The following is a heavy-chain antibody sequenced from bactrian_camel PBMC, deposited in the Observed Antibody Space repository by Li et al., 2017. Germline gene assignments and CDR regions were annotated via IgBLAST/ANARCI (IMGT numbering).Heavy chain of an antibody. D-gene: IGHD2*01. J-gene: IGHJ4*01. CDR1: GVTWGRHC. CDR2: IDSRDWI. V-gene: IGHV3S26*01. Sequence: QVQLVESGGGPVQPGGSLRLSCEASGVTWGRHCTAWFRQAEGGEREGVAAIDSRDWINYEMFMKGRFTASLDSASNTASLQMNNLRPEDTALYYCAAGWKGGSCDYRYKGQGTQVTVS.